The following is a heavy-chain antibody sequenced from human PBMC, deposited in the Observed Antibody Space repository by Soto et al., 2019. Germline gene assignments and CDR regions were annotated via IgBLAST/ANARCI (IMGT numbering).Heavy chain of an antibody. Sequence: QVQLVQSGAEVKKPGASVKVSCTASGYTFRSYDIHWVRQATGQGLEWMGWVNPNTGNTGYAQRFQGRVTMTRDISKSTAYMELSRLTSEDTTIYYCARAYCAGSFDFLGPGTLVSVSS. CDR3: ARAYCAGSFDF. D-gene: IGHD2-21*01. CDR1: GYTFRSYD. CDR2: VNPNTGNT. J-gene: IGHJ5*01. V-gene: IGHV1-8*01.